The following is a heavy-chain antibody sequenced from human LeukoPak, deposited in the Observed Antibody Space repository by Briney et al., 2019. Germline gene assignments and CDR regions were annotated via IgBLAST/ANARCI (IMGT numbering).Heavy chain of an antibody. D-gene: IGHD6-19*01. CDR3: ARPPPTSSGWYFDY. CDR1: GFVFSNFG. V-gene: IGHV3-30*03. Sequence: GTSLRLSCAASGFVFSNFGMHWVRQAPGKGLEWLAAIQHDGTNKYYADSVKGRFTISRDNSENTLYLQMNSLRAEDTAVYYCARPPPTSSGWYFDYWGQGTLVTVSS. CDR2: IQHDGTNK. J-gene: IGHJ4*02.